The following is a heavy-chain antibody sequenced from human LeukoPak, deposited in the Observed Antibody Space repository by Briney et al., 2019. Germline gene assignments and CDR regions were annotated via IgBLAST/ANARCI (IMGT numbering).Heavy chain of an antibody. CDR1: GFTFSNYG. J-gene: IGHJ5*01. CDR3: ARVAVSGPTGWFDS. CDR2: ISSSISTI. Sequence: GGSLRLSCAASGFTFSNYGMNWVRQAPGKGLEWVSYISSSISTIYYADSVKGRFTISRDNVDNVVYLQMNSLGAEDTAVYYCARVAVSGPTGWFDSWGQGTPVIVSS. D-gene: IGHD2-8*02. V-gene: IGHV3-48*01.